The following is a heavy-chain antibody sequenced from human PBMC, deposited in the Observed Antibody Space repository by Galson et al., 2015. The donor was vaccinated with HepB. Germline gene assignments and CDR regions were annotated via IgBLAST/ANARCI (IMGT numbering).Heavy chain of an antibody. CDR2: ISASGGII. Sequence: SLRLSCAASGFTFSNYHMNWVRQAPGKGLEWVSYISASGGIIYYADSVKGRFTISRDNAKNSLYLQMNSLRAEDTAVYYCARVRTNGGYYYYMDVWGKGTTVTVSS. V-gene: IGHV3-48*01. J-gene: IGHJ6*03. D-gene: IGHD2-8*01. CDR3: ARVRTNGGYYYYMDV. CDR1: GFTFSNYH.